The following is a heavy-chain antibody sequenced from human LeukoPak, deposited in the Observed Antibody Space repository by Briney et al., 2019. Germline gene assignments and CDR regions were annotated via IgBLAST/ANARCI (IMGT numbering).Heavy chain of an antibody. CDR1: GFTFSSYA. CDR2: ISYDGSNK. Sequence: GGSLRLSCAASGFTFSSYAMHWVRQAPGKGLEWVAVISYDGSNKCYADSVKGRFTISRDNSKNTLYLQMNSLRAEGTAVYYCALIVPATRGFDYWGQGTLVTVSS. CDR3: ALIVPATRGFDY. J-gene: IGHJ4*02. V-gene: IGHV3-30-3*01. D-gene: IGHD3-22*01.